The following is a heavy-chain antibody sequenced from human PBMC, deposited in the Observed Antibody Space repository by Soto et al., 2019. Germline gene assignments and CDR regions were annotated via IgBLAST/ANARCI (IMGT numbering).Heavy chain of an antibody. D-gene: IGHD6-19*01. J-gene: IGHJ4*02. CDR1: GFTFSNYA. V-gene: IGHV3-23*01. CDR3: AKAGRIAVSFGYYFEH. CDR2: ISGSGYST. Sequence: GGSLRLSCAASGFTFSNYAMSWVRQAPGKGLEWVSGISGSGYSTYYADSVKGRFTISRDNSKNTLYLQMNSLRGDDTAVYYCAKAGRIAVSFGYYFEHWGQRTLVTVSS.